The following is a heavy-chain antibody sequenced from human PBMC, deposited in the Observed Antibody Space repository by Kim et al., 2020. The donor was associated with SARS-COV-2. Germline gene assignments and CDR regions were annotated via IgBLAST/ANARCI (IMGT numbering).Heavy chain of an antibody. D-gene: IGHD5-18*01. J-gene: IGHJ6*02. CDR2: IYSGGST. CDR1: GFTVSSNY. CDR3: SRGEYSYGYYYYGIDV. V-gene: IGHV3-66*01. Sequence: GGSLRLSCAASGFTVSSNYMSWVRQAPGKGLEWVSGIYSGGSTYYAASAKGRFTISRDNSKNTLYLQINSRRADDTAVYYCSRGEYSYGYYYYGIDVWG.